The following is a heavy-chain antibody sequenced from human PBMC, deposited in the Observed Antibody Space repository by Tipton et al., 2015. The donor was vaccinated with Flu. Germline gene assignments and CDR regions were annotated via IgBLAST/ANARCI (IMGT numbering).Heavy chain of an antibody. CDR3: ARDVPYDFWSGYAYYYGMDV. CDR2: ISAYNGNT. V-gene: IGHV1-18*01. CDR1: GYTFTSYG. J-gene: IGHJ6*02. D-gene: IGHD3-3*01. Sequence: QLVQSGAEVKKPGASVKVSCKASGYTFTSYGISWVRQAPGQGLEWMGWISAYNGNTNYAQKLQGRVTMTTDTSTSTAYMELRSLRSDDTAVYYWARDVPYDFWSGYAYYYGMDVWGQGTTVTVSS.